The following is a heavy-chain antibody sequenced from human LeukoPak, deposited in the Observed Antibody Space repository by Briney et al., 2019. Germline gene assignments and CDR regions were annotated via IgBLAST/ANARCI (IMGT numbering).Heavy chain of an antibody. V-gene: IGHV3-66*01. D-gene: IGHD3-22*01. CDR3: ARFYDTTGYLDC. Sequence: GGSLRLSCAASGFTFSSYSMNWVRQAPGKGLEWVSVLYDGGITYYADSVKGRFTISGDSSKNMLFLQMNSLRAEDTAVYYCARFYDTTGYLDCWGQGTLVTVSS. CDR2: LYDGGIT. CDR1: GFTFSSYS. J-gene: IGHJ4*02.